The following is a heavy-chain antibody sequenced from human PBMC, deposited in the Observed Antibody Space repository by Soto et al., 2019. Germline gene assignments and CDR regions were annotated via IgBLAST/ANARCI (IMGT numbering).Heavy chain of an antibody. D-gene: IGHD6-19*01. J-gene: IGHJ4*02. CDR2: INTLSSAI. V-gene: IGHV3-11*01. CDR3: ARRLQWQLRPLDS. Sequence: QEHLMESGGGLVKPGGSLRLSCAGSGFIFSDYYITWIRRAPGKGLEWVSYINTLSSAIYYADSVKGRFTISRDNANNSVYLQMNSLRAEETAVYYCARRLQWQLRPLDSWGRGTLVTVSS. CDR1: GFIFSDYY.